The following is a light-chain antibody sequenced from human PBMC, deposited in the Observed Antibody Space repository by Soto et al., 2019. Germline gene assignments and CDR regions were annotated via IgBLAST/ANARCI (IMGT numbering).Light chain of an antibody. J-gene: IGKJ2*01. CDR2: RAS. Sequence: EIVMTQSPATLSVSPGERATLSCRASQSVGSNLAWYQQKPGQAPRLLIYRASTRATGVPARFSGSGSGTEFTLTISSLQSEDFTVYYCEQNNNWPPFTFGQGTKLEI. V-gene: IGKV3-15*01. CDR1: QSVGSN. CDR3: EQNNNWPPFT.